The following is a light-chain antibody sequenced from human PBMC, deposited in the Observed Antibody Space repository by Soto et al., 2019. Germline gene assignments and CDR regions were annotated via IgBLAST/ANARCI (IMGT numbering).Light chain of an antibody. CDR1: ISNIGSNT. CDR3: AAWDDSLNGPG. V-gene: IGLV1-44*01. CDR2: NND. J-gene: IGLJ2*01. Sequence: QSVLTQPPSASETPGQRVTISCSGSISNIGSNTVNWYRQLAGAAPKLLIYNNDQRPSGVPDRFSGSKSGTSASLAISGLQAEDEADYYCAAWDDSLNGPGFGGGTKLTVL.